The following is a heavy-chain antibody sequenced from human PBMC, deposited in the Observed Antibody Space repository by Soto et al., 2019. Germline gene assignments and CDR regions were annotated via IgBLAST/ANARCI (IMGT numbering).Heavy chain of an antibody. J-gene: IGHJ4*02. D-gene: IGHD7-27*01. Sequence: SETLSLTCTVSGGSISSGGYYWSWIRQHPGKGLEWIGYIYYSGSTNYNPSLKSRVTISVDTSKNQFSLKLSSVTAADTAVYYCAKNWNWGSLVHWGQGTLVTVAS. CDR2: IYYSGST. CDR1: GGSISSGGYY. CDR3: AKNWNWGSLVH. V-gene: IGHV4-61*08.